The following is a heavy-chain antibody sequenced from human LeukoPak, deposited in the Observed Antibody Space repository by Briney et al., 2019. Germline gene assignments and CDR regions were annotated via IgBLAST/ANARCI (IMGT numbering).Heavy chain of an antibody. CDR1: GFTFSDYY. V-gene: IGHV3-11*01. Sequence: GALRLSCAASGFTFSDYYMSWIRQAPGKGLEWVSYISSSGSTIYYADSVKGRFTISRDNAKNSLYLQMNSLRAEDTAAYYCARVAQYSSSPFDYWGQGTLVTVSS. D-gene: IGHD6-6*01. CDR3: ARVAQYSSSPFDY. J-gene: IGHJ4*02. CDR2: ISSSGSTI.